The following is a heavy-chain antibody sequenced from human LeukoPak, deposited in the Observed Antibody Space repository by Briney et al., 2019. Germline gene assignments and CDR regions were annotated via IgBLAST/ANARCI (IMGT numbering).Heavy chain of an antibody. CDR1: GGSISSHY. J-gene: IGHJ6*03. Sequence: PSETLSLTCTVSGGSISSHYWSWIRQPPGKGLEWIGYIYYSGSTNYNPSLKSRVTISVDTSKNQFSLKLSSVTAADTAVYYCARGLDWYYYYYMDVWGKGTTVTVSS. CDR2: IYYSGST. V-gene: IGHV4-59*11. CDR3: ARGLDWYYYYYMDV. D-gene: IGHD6-19*01.